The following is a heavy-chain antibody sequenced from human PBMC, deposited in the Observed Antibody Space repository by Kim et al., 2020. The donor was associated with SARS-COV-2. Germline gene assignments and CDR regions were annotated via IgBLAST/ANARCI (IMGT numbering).Heavy chain of an antibody. D-gene: IGHD2-2*01. J-gene: IGHJ5*02. CDR2: INHSGST. CDR3: ARGPLLADIVVVPAAIWFDP. Sequence: SETLSLTCAVYGGSFSGYYWSWIRQPPGKGLEWIGEINHSGSTNYNPSLKSRVTISVDTSKNQFSLKLSSVTAADTAVYYCARGPLLADIVVVPAAIWFDPWGQGTLVTVSS. V-gene: IGHV4-34*01. CDR1: GGSFSGYY.